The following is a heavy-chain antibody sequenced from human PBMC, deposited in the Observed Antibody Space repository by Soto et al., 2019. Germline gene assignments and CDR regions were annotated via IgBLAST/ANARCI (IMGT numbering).Heavy chain of an antibody. V-gene: IGHV4-31*03. CDR2: IYYRGNT. CDR3: ARGNYDILTASPYYYGMDV. CDR1: GGSISRGGYY. J-gene: IGHJ6*02. Sequence: TLSLTCTASGGSISRGGYYWSWMRPHPGKGLEWIGYIYYRGNTNYNPSLKSRVTISVDTSKNQFSLKLSSVTAADTAVYYCARGNYDILTASPYYYGMDVWGQGTTVTVSS. D-gene: IGHD3-9*01.